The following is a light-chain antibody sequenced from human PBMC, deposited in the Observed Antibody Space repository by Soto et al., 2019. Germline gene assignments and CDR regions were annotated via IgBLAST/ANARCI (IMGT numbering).Light chain of an antibody. CDR2: GAS. J-gene: IGKJ3*01. V-gene: IGKV3-20*01. CDR1: QSVSSSY. CDR3: QHYGSSPFT. Sequence: EIVLTQSPGTLSLSPGERATLSCRASQSVSSSYLAWYQQKPGQTPRLLFYGASSRATGIPDRFSGSGSGTDFTLTISRLEPEDFAVYYFQHYGSSPFTFGPGTKVDIK.